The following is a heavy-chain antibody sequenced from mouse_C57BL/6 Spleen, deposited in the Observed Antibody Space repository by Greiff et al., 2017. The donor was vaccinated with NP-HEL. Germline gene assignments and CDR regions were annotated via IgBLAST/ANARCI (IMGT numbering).Heavy chain of an antibody. CDR1: VYPFPASS. CDR3: ARFTTVVATSSPWYFDV. J-gene: IGHJ1*03. CDR2: INPNNGGT. D-gene: IGHD1-1*01. V-gene: IGHV1-26*01. Sequence: EVQLQHSGPELVKPGASVPLSFPSSVYPFPASSLPLFPPLHCPRLAWIGDINPNNGGTSYNQKFKGKATLTVDKSSSTAYMELRSLTSEDSAVYYCARFTTVVATSSPWYFDVWGTGTTVTVSS.